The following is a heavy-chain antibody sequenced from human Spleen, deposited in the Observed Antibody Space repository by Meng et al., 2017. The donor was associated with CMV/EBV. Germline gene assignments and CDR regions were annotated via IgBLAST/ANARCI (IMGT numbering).Heavy chain of an antibody. CDR3: ARGGLPYQPLNYYFDY. D-gene: IGHD2-2*01. CDR2: INPIFGTA. Sequence: SGGTFSRYAINWVRQPPGQGLEWMGGINPIFGTANYAQEFQGRVTITTDESTSTAYMELSSLRSEDTAVYYCARGGLPYQPLNYYFDYWGQGTLVTVSS. J-gene: IGHJ4*02. V-gene: IGHV1-69*05. CDR1: GGTFSRYA.